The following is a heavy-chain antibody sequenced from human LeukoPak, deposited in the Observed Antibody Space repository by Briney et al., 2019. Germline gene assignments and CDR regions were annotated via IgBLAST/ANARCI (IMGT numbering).Heavy chain of an antibody. Sequence: GGSLRLSCAASGFTVSSNYMSWVRQAPGKGLEWVSVIYSGGSTYYADSVKGRFTISRDNSKNTLYLQMNSLRAEDTAVYYCARGPSKLGYYYSDMDVWGQGTTVTVSS. V-gene: IGHV3-66*01. D-gene: IGHD3-16*01. CDR3: ARGPSKLGYYYSDMDV. J-gene: IGHJ6*02. CDR1: GFTVSSNY. CDR2: IYSGGST.